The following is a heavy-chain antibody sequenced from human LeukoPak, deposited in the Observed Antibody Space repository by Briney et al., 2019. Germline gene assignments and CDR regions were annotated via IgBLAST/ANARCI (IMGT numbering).Heavy chain of an antibody. Sequence: GASVKVSCKASGYTFTSYYMHWVRQAPGQGLEWMGIINPSGGSTSYAQKFQGRVTMTRDTSISTVYMELSRLRSDDTAVYYCARCEEQWLVPDYWGQGTLVTVSS. J-gene: IGHJ4*02. D-gene: IGHD6-19*01. CDR3: ARCEEQWLVPDY. V-gene: IGHV1-46*01. CDR1: GYTFTSYY. CDR2: INPSGGST.